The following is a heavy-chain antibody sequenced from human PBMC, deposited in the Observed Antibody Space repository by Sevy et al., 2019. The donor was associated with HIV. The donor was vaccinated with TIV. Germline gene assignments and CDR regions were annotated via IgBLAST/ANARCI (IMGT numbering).Heavy chain of an antibody. Sequence: GGSLRLSCAASGFTFSSYSMNWVRQAPGKGLEWVSSISSSSSYIYYADSVKGQFTISRDNAKNSLYLQMNSLRAEDTAVYYCASEAFGGALVPYAFDIWGQRTMVTVSS. CDR3: ASEAFGGALVPYAFDI. V-gene: IGHV3-21*01. D-gene: IGHD3-10*01. CDR1: GFTFSSYS. CDR2: ISSSSSYI. J-gene: IGHJ3*02.